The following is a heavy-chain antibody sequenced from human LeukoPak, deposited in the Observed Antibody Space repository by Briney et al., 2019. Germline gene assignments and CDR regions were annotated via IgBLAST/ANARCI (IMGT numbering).Heavy chain of an antibody. V-gene: IGHV4-59*01. CDR2: IYYSGST. D-gene: IGHD6-19*01. CDR1: GLSISANS. J-gene: IGHJ4*02. CDR3: ARDLLSTAGYFDY. Sequence: SETLSLTCTVSGLSISANSWSWIRQPPGKGLEWIGYIYYSGSTNYNPSLKSRVTISVDTSKNQFSLNLSSVTAADTAVYYCARDLLSTAGYFDYWGQGTLVTVSS.